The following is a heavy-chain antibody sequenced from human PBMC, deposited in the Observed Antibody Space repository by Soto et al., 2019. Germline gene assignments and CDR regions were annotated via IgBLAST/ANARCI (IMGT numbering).Heavy chain of an antibody. CDR3: ARDLDGLHDDTSGPFPRPG. CDR1: GGSISSDDYY. V-gene: IGHV4-30-4*01. D-gene: IGHD3-22*01. CDR2: IHSSGSI. J-gene: IGHJ1*01. Sequence: SETLSLTCTVSGGSISSDDYYWSWIRQAPGRGLEWIGYIHSSGSIYYNPSLKSRATMSIDTAGNQFSLKVSSVTVADTAVYYCARDLDGLHDDTSGPFPRPGWGQGTLGTVSS.